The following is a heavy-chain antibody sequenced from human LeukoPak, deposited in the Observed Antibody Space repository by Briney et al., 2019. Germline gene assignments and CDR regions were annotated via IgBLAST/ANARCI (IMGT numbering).Heavy chain of an antibody. Sequence: GGSLRLSCAASGFTFSNAWMSWVRRAPGKGLEWVGRIKRKTDGGAPEYSAPVKGRFTFSRDDTKNTVYLQMDSLKTEDTAVYYCATDLLDSWGQGTLVIVSS. V-gene: IGHV3-15*01. CDR1: GFTFSNAW. CDR2: IKRKTDGGAP. CDR3: ATDLLDS. J-gene: IGHJ4*02.